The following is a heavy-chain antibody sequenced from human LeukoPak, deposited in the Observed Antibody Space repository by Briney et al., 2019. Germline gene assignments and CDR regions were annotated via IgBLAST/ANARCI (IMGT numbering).Heavy chain of an antibody. CDR3: AGGAKDYYDSSGYYPPGY. CDR1: GYTFTGYY. Sequence: ASVKVSCKASGYTFTGYYMHWVRQAPGQGLGWMGRTNPNSGNTGYAQKFQGRVTITRNTSISTDYLELSSLRSEDTAVYYCAGGAKDYYDSSGYYPPGYWGQGTLVTVSS. D-gene: IGHD3-22*01. CDR2: TNPNSGNT. V-gene: IGHV1-8*03. J-gene: IGHJ4*02.